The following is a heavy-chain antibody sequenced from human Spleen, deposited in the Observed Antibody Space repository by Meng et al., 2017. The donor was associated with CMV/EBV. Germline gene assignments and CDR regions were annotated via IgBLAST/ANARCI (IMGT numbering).Heavy chain of an antibody. Sequence: LSLTCAVSGFTFSSYGMHWVRQAPGKGLEWVAFIHFDGSSKYYADSVKGRFTISRDNAKNSLYLQMNSLRAEDTAVYYCARDQPANWNDVISYWGQGTLVTVSS. J-gene: IGHJ4*02. CDR2: IHFDGSSK. D-gene: IGHD1-1*01. CDR1: GFTFSSYG. V-gene: IGHV3-30*02. CDR3: ARDQPANWNDVISY.